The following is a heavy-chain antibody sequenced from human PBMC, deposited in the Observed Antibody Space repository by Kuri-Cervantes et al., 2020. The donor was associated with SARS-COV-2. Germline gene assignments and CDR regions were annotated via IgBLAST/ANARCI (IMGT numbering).Heavy chain of an antibody. J-gene: IGHJ4*02. D-gene: IGHD6-13*01. V-gene: IGHV4-61*01. CDR1: GGSISSGSYY. Sequence: GSLRLSCTVSGGSISSGSYYWSWIRQPPGKGLEWIGYIYYSGSTNYNPSLKSRVTISVDTSKNQFSLKLSSVTAADTAVYYCARGSSSWDFDYWGQGTLVTVSS. CDR2: IYYSGST. CDR3: ARGSSSWDFDY.